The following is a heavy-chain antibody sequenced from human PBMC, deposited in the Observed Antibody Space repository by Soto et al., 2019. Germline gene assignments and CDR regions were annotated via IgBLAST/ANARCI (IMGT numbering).Heavy chain of an antibody. D-gene: IGHD6-13*01. CDR1: GGSISSGDYY. J-gene: IGHJ6*04. V-gene: IGHV4-30-4*01. CDR3: ASVAAAGTSSYYYGMDV. CDR2: IYYSGST. Sequence: SETLSLTCTVSGGSISSGDYYWSWIRQPPGKGLEWIGYIYYSGSTYDNPSRKSRVTISVDTSKHQFSLKLSSVHAADTAVYYCASVAAAGTSSYYYGMDVWGKGTTVTVSS.